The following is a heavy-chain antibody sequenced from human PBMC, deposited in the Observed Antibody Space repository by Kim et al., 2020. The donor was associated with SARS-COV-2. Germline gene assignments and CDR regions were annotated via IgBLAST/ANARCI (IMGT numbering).Heavy chain of an antibody. CDR2: INGDGGST. CDR3: VRAGWGYCSGGRCNSGGYFDC. V-gene: IGHV3-74*01. CDR1: GFTFSSYW. J-gene: IGHJ4*02. Sequence: GGSLRLSCAASGFTFSSYWMHWVRQAPGKGLVWVSRINGDGGSTVYADSVKGRFTISRDNAKNTVYLQMNSLRAEDTAVYYCVRAGWGYCSGGRCNSGGYFDCGGQGPLVTVSS. D-gene: IGHD2-15*01.